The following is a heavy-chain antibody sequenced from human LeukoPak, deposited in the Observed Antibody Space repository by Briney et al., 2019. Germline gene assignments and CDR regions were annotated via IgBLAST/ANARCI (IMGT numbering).Heavy chain of an antibody. CDR1: GGSISSYY. D-gene: IGHD6-13*01. CDR3: ARVVGSSSWYGRGWFDP. Sequence: SETLSLTCTVSGGSISSYYWSWIRQPPGRGLEWIGYIYYSGSTNYNPSLKSRVTISVDTSKNQFSLKLSSVTAADTAVYYCARVVGSSSWYGRGWFDPWGQGTLVTVSS. CDR2: IYYSGST. J-gene: IGHJ5*02. V-gene: IGHV4-59*01.